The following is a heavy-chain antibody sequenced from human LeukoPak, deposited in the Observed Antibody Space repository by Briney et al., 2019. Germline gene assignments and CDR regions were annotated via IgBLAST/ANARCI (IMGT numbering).Heavy chain of an antibody. CDR3: ARETAYCGGDCYFH. CDR2: ISAYNGNT. V-gene: IGHV1-18*01. J-gene: IGHJ4*02. D-gene: IGHD2-21*02. CDR1: GYTFTSYG. Sequence: ASVKVSCKASGYTFTSYGISWVRQAPGQGLEWMGWISAYNGNTNYAQKLQGRVTMTTDTSTSTAYMELRSLSSDDTAVYYCARETAYCGGDCYFHWGQGTLVTVSS.